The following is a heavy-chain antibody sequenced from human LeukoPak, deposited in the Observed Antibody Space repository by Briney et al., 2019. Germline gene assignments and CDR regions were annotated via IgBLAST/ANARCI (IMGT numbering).Heavy chain of an antibody. CDR3: ARKGLGGDLFDY. CDR1: GGSISSGGYF. D-gene: IGHD4-17*01. CDR2: IYHSGST. Sequence: SQTLSLTCAVSGGSISSGGYFWSWIRQPPGKGLEWIGYIYHSGSTYYNPSLKSRVTISVDRSKNQFSLKLSSVTAADTAVYYCARKGLGGDLFDYWGQGTLVTVSS. J-gene: IGHJ4*02. V-gene: IGHV4-30-2*01.